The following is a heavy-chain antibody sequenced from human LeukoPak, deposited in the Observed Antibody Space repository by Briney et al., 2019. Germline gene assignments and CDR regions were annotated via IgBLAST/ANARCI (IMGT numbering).Heavy chain of an antibody. Sequence: GGSLRLSCEASGFTFSDYYMSWIRQAPGKGLEWVSYISSSGSTIYYADSVKGRFTISRDNAKTSLYLQMNSLRAEDTAVYYCASHPPYDFWSGYLSHYYYYMDVWGKGTTVTVSS. V-gene: IGHV3-11*01. CDR3: ASHPPYDFWSGYLSHYYYYMDV. CDR2: ISSSGSTI. J-gene: IGHJ6*03. CDR1: GFTFSDYY. D-gene: IGHD3-3*01.